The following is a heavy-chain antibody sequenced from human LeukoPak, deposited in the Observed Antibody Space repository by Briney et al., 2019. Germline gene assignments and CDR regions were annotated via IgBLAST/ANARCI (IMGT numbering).Heavy chain of an antibody. CDR1: AGSISSSGYY. Sequence: SETLSLTSTVSAGSISSSGYYWRSLRQPPGKGSDCIGTIHHSGSTYYNPSLKSRVTISVDTSKNQFSLKLSSVTAADTAVYYCARRIGGGSSDYWGQGTLVTVSS. CDR2: IHHSGST. V-gene: IGHV4-39*01. CDR3: ARRIGGGSSDY. D-gene: IGHD2-15*01. J-gene: IGHJ4*02.